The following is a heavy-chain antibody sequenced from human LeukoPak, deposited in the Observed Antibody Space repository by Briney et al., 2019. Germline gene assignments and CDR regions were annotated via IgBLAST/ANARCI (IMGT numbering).Heavy chain of an antibody. Sequence: SETLSLTCAVYGGSFSGYYWSWIRQPPGKGLEWIGEINHSGSTNYNPSLKSRVTISVDTSKNQFSLKLSSVTAADTAVYYCAREYHRALDYWGQGTLVTVSS. J-gene: IGHJ4*02. CDR1: GGSFSGYY. V-gene: IGHV4-34*01. D-gene: IGHD2-2*01. CDR2: INHSGST. CDR3: AREYHRALDY.